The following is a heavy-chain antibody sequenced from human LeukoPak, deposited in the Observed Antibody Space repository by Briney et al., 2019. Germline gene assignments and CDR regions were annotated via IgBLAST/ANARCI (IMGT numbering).Heavy chain of an antibody. CDR1: GFTVSSYS. CDR3: AREEQWLVQNWFDP. CDR2: ISSSSSYI. V-gene: IGHV3-21*01. D-gene: IGHD6-19*01. J-gene: IGHJ5*02. Sequence: KPGGSLRLSCAASGFTVSSYSMNWVRQAPGKGLEWVSSISSSSSYIYYADSVKGRFTIPRDNAKNPLYLQMNSLRAEDTAVYYCAREEQWLVQNWFDPWRQGTLVTVSS.